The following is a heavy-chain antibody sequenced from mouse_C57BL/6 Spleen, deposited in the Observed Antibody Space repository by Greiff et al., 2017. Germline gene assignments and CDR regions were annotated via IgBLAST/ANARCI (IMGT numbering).Heavy chain of an antibody. CDR3: VKAGDYDGFAY. D-gene: IGHD2-4*01. V-gene: IGHV7-4*01. CDR2: SRNKANGYTT. Sequence: EVNLVESGGGLVQPGASLRLSCAASGFTFTDYYMSWVRQPPGTAPEWLALSRNKANGYTTEYTASVKGRFTISRDNSQNILYLQMNTLRAEDSATYYCVKAGDYDGFAYWGQGTLVTVSA. CDR1: GFTFTDYY. J-gene: IGHJ3*01.